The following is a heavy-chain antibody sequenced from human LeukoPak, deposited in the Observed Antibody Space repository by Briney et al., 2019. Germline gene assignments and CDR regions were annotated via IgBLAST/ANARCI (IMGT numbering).Heavy chain of an antibody. D-gene: IGHD1-26*01. CDR3: ARGHSGSYFLY. Sequence: SETLSLTCAVSGYSISSNYYWGWIRQPPGKGLEWIGSILHAGYTDYNPSLKSRVIMSVDTSKNQFSLEVSSVTAADTAVYYCARGHSGSYFLYWGQGTLVNVSS. V-gene: IGHV4-38-2*01. CDR1: GYSISSNYY. J-gene: IGHJ4*02. CDR2: ILHAGYT.